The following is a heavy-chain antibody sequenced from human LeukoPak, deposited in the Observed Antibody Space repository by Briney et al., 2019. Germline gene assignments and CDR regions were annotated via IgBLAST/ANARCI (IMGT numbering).Heavy chain of an antibody. D-gene: IGHD2-15*01. J-gene: IGHJ6*02. V-gene: IGHV3-23*01. Sequence: GESLRLSCAASGLTFSSYAMSWVRQAPGKGLEWVSAISKSGGSTYYADSVKGRFTISRDNSKNTLYLQMNSLGVEDTAVYYCAIWGCCSGGSCYVSAYCYGMDVWGQGTTVTVSS. CDR1: GLTFSSYA. CDR2: ISKSGGST. CDR3: AIWGCCSGGSCYVSAYCYGMDV.